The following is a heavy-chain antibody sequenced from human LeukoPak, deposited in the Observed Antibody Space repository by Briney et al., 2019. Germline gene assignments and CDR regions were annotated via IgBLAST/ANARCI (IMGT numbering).Heavy chain of an antibody. Sequence: ASVKVSCKASGYTFTSYGISWVRQAPGQGLEWMGWISAYNGNTNYAQKFQGRVTITADKSTSTAYMELSSLRSEDTAVYYCARGLRGRKWEPADYWGQGTLVTVSS. CDR3: ARGLRGRKWEPADY. CDR1: GYTFTSYG. CDR2: ISAYNGNT. V-gene: IGHV1-18*01. D-gene: IGHD1-26*01. J-gene: IGHJ4*02.